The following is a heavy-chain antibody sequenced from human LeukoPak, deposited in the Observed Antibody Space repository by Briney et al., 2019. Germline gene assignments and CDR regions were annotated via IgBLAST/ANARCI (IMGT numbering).Heavy chain of an antibody. CDR3: ARHSDYYDSSGYSGFDY. V-gene: IGHV4-4*02. D-gene: IGHD3-22*01. CDR2: IYYSGST. J-gene: IGHJ4*02. Sequence: SSGTLSLTCAVSGGSISSSNWWSWVRQPPGKGLEWIGSIYYSGSTYYNPSLKSRVTISVDTSKNQFSLKLSSVTAADTAVYYCARHSDYYDSSGYSGFDYWGQGTLVTVSS. CDR1: GGSISSSNW.